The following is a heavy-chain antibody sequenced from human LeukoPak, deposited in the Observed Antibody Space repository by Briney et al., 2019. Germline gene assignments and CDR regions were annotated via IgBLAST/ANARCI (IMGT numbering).Heavy chain of an antibody. V-gene: IGHV3-7*03. CDR3: ARSADEGYSSGWYAKNFDY. D-gene: IGHD6-19*01. CDR1: GFNFSSYW. J-gene: IGHJ4*02. CDR2: IKQGGSEK. Sequence: GGSLRLYCAAYGFNFSSYWLSWVRQAPGKGLEWVVNIKQGGSEKDHVDSVKGRFTISRDNAKNSLYLQMNSLRAEDTAVYYCARSADEGYSSGWYAKNFDYWGQGTLVTVSS.